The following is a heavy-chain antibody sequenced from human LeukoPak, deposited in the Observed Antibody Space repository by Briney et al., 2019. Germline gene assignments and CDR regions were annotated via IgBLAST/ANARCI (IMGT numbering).Heavy chain of an antibody. D-gene: IGHD6-19*01. J-gene: IGHJ6*03. V-gene: IGHV4-39*02. CDR2: IYYSGST. Sequence: PSETLSPTCTVSGGSISSRSYYWGWIRQPPGKGLEWIGSIYYSGSTYYNPSLQSRVTISVDTSKNQFSLKLNSVTAADTAVYYCARDSHSSGWSPTDSAYYYYYMDVWGKGTTVTISS. CDR3: ARDSHSSGWSPTDSAYYYYYMDV. CDR1: GGSISSRSYY.